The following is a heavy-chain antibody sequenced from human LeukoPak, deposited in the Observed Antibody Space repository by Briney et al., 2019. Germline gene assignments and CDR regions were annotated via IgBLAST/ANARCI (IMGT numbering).Heavy chain of an antibody. CDR1: GYSISSGYY. V-gene: IGHV4-38-2*01. CDR2: IYHSGST. J-gene: IGHJ4*02. Sequence: SETLSLTCAVSGYSISSGYYWGWIRQPPGKWLEWIGSIYHSGSTYYNPSLKSRVTISVDTSKNQFSLKLSSVTAADTAVYYCARQLAAAGTGYFDYWGQGTLVTVSS. CDR3: ARQLAAAGTGYFDY. D-gene: IGHD6-13*01.